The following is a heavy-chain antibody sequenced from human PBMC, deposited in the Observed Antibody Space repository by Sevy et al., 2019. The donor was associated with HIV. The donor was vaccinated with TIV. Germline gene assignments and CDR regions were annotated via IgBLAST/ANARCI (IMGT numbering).Heavy chain of an antibody. CDR1: GGIFRSYG. V-gene: IGHV1-69*13. CDR3: ARWDYGDYVRWFDP. J-gene: IGHJ5*02. Sequence: ASVKVSCKASGGIFRSYGISWARQASGQGLEWMGGIIPMFGTADYAQKFQGRVTITADESTSTAYMYLSSLRSEDTAVYYCARWDYGDYVRWFDPWGQGTLVTVSS. CDR2: IIPMFGTA. D-gene: IGHD4-17*01.